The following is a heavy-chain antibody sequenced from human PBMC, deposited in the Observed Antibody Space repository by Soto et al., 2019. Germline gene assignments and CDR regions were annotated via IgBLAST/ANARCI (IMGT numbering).Heavy chain of an antibody. CDR2: ISAYNGNT. CDR3: ADEVVCLFRGVLAYSSSVDP. CDR1: GYTFTSYG. V-gene: IGHV1-18*01. J-gene: IGHJ5*02. Sequence: GASVKVSCKASGYTFTSYGISWVRQAPGQGLEWMGWISAYNGNTNYAQKLQGRVTMTTDTSTSTAYMELRSLRSDDTAVYYCADEVVCLFRGVLAYSSSVDPWGKGTLVTVSS. D-gene: IGHD3-10*01.